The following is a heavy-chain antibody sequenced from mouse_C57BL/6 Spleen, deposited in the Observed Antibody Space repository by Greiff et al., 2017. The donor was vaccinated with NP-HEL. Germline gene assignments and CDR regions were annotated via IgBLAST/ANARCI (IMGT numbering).Heavy chain of an antibody. V-gene: IGHV2-5*01. Sequence: QVQLKESGPGLVQPSQSLSITCTVSGFSLTSYGVHWVRQSPGKGLEWLGVIWRGGSTDYNAAFMSRLSITKDNSKSQVFFKMNSLQADDTAIYYCAKSYYGSLYYAMDYWGQGTSVTVSS. CDR2: IWRGGST. CDR1: GFSLTSYG. J-gene: IGHJ4*01. D-gene: IGHD1-1*01. CDR3: AKSYYGSLYYAMDY.